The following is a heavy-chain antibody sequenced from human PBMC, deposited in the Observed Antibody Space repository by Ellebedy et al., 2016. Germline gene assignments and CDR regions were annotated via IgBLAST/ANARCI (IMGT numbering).Heavy chain of an antibody. CDR2: MNPKSGNT. D-gene: IGHD1-1*01. CDR3: TRRLTTRAPIGH. CDR1: GNTFSSHD. V-gene: IGHV1-8*01. Sequence: ASVKVSCKTSGNTFSSHDFNWVRQATGQGLEWMGWMNPKSGNTGYAQKFQGRVTMTRNTSISPAYMELSSLLFEDTAVYFCTRRLTTRAPIGHWGQGTLVTVTS. J-gene: IGHJ4*02.